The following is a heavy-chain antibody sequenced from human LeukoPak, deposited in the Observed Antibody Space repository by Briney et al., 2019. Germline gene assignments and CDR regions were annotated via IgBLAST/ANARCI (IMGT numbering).Heavy chain of an antibody. Sequence: GGSLRLSCAASGFTFSGSAMHWVRQASGKGLEWVGRIRSIANSYATAYAASVKGRFTISRDDSKNTAYLQMNSLKTEDTAVYYCTRRDMTTVTTGVKFFDYWGQGTLVTVSS. CDR2: IRSIANSYAT. V-gene: IGHV3-73*01. CDR1: GFTFSGSA. J-gene: IGHJ4*02. D-gene: IGHD4-17*01. CDR3: TRRDMTTVTTGVKFFDY.